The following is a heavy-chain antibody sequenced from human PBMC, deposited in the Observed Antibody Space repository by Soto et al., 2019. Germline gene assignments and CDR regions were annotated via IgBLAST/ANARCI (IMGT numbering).Heavy chain of an antibody. D-gene: IGHD5-12*01. V-gene: IGHV1-2*02. J-gene: IGHJ4*02. CDR2: INPNSGGT. Sequence: ASVKVSCKASGYNFTGYYMHWVRQAPGQGLEWMGWINPNSGGTNYAQKFQGRVTMTRDTSISTAYMELSRLRSDDTAVYYCARDGGGSGYDSFFDYWGQGTLVTVSS. CDR1: GYNFTGYY. CDR3: ARDGGGSGYDSFFDY.